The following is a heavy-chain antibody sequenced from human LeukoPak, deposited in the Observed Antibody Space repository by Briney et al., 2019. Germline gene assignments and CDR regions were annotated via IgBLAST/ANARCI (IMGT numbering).Heavy chain of an antibody. CDR1: GFTFSSYA. CDR2: ISGSGDTT. J-gene: IGHJ4*02. CDR3: AKDPSDYYDSSSYYYVH. D-gene: IGHD3-22*01. Sequence: TGGSLRLSCAASGFTFSSYAMSWVRQAPGKGLEWVSVISGSGDTTYYADSVKGRFTISRDKSKSTLYLQMNSLRAEDTAVYYCAKDPSDYYDSSSYYYVHWGQGTLVTVSS. V-gene: IGHV3-23*01.